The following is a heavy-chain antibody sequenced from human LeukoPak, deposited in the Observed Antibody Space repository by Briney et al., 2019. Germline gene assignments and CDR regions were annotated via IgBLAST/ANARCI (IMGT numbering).Heavy chain of an antibody. CDR2: IKQDGSEK. V-gene: IGHV3-7*03. D-gene: IGHD4-17*01. J-gene: IGHJ4*02. CDR1: GFTFSSYW. Sequence: PGGSLRLSCAASGFTFSSYWMSWVRQAPGKGLEWVANIKQDGSEKYYVDSVKGRFTISRDNAKNSLYLQMNSLRAEDTAVYYCAREALFMTTVTTYFDYWGQGTLVTVSS. CDR3: AREALFMTTVTTYFDY.